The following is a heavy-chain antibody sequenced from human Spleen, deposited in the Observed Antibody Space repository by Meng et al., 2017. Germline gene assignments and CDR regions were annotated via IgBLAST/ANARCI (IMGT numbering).Heavy chain of an antibody. CDR1: GLSFNSYW. Sequence: GESLKISCTGSGLSFNSYWVAWVRQMPGKGLEWVGIIYPSDTATRYTPAFQGQVTISADKSISTAYLQWSSLKATDTAIYYCVRRPYLGGVAGDDYYYYGMDVWGQGTTVTVSS. D-gene: IGHD3-3*01. V-gene: IGHV5-51*01. CDR2: IYPSDTAT. CDR3: VRRPYLGGVAGDDYYYYGMDV. J-gene: IGHJ6*02.